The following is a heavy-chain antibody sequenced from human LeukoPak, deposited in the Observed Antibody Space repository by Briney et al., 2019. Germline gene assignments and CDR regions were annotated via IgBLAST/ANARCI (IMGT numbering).Heavy chain of an antibody. CDR3: VGGGYRDY. D-gene: IGHD2-8*01. CDR1: GSTFRNFW. Sequence: GGSLRLSCAASGSTFRNFWMNWVRQAPGKGLQWVANIAQDGSERFHVDSVKGRFTISRDNAKNLLYLQMNSLRVEDTAMYYCVGGGYRDYWGQGTLVTVSS. V-gene: IGHV3-7*03. J-gene: IGHJ4*02. CDR2: IAQDGSER.